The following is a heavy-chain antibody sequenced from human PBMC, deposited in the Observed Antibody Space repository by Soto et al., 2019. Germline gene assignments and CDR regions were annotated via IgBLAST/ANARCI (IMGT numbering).Heavy chain of an antibody. CDR2: IYYSGST. J-gene: IGHJ4*02. CDR3: ARHRGYGSGSQADY. V-gene: IGHV4-39*01. D-gene: IGHD3-10*01. CDR1: GGPISSSSYY. Sequence: QLQLQESGPGLVKPSETLSLTCTVSGGPISSSSYYWGWIRQPPGKGLEWIGSIYYSGSTYYNPSLKSRVTISVDTSKNQFSLKLSSVTAADTAVYYCARHRGYGSGSQADYWGQGTLVTVSS.